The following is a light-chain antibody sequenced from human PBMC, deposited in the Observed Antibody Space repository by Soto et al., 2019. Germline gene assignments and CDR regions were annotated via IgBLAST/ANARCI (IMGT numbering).Light chain of an antibody. V-gene: IGKV1-33*01. CDR3: QQYGNNPS. J-gene: IGKJ3*01. CDR1: QDISHY. CDR2: DAS. Sequence: DIQMTQSPSSLSASVGDRVTITCQASQDISHYLNWYQQKPGKAPNLLIYDASNLEVGVPSRFSGSGAGTDFTFTISSLQHEDIGTYHCQQYGNNPSFGHGTKVEIK.